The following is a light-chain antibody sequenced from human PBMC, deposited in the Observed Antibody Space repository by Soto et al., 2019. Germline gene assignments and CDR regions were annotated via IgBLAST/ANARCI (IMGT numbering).Light chain of an antibody. V-gene: IGLV1-47*01. CDR1: SSNIGSNY. Sequence: SALAQPPLASWTPGHWGTLFCSGSSSNIGSNYVYWYQHLPGAAPKLLIYRNNERPSGVPDRFSGSKSGTSASLAISGLRSDDEADYYCATWDDSLSGHYVFGTGTKVTVL. CDR3: ATWDDSLSGHYV. CDR2: RNN. J-gene: IGLJ1*01.